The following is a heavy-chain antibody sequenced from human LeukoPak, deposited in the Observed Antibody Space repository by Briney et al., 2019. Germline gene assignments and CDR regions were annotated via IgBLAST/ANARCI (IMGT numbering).Heavy chain of an antibody. CDR3: AKDSGDYYDSSGYYPDY. CDR1: GGTFSSYA. Sequence: ASVKVSCKASGGTFSSYAISWVRQAPGQGLEWMGGIIPIFGTANYAQKFQGRVTITADESTSTAYMELSSLRSEDTAVYYCAKDSGDYYDSSGYYPDYWGQGTLVTVSS. D-gene: IGHD3-22*01. V-gene: IGHV1-69*13. J-gene: IGHJ4*02. CDR2: IIPIFGTA.